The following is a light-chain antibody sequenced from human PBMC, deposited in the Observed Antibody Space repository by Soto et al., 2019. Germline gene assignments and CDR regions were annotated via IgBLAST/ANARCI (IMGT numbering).Light chain of an antibody. V-gene: IGKV1-39*01. J-gene: IGKJ1*01. Sequence: DIQMTQSPSSLSASVGDRVTITCRASQSIRSYLNLYQQKPGKAPKLMIYSASSLKSGVPSRFSGSGSGTDCTLTISSLRPEDFATYSWQQSYSSGKFDQGTKGAIK. CDR2: SAS. CDR3: QQSYSSGK. CDR1: QSIRSY.